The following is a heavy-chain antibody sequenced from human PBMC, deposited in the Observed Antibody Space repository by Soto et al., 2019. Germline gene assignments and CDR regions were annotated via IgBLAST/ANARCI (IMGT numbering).Heavy chain of an antibody. Sequence: GPLRLSCGASGFKFINYAMSWVRQAPGKGLEWVSLISATGGGTYYADSVKGRFTISRDNSHNTLYLQVHSLTAEDTAVYYCAKDRRAGGNSAFYFDFWGQGAQVTVSS. CDR1: GFKFINYA. D-gene: IGHD3-16*01. V-gene: IGHV3-23*01. CDR2: ISATGGGT. CDR3: AKDRRAGGNSAFYFDF. J-gene: IGHJ4*02.